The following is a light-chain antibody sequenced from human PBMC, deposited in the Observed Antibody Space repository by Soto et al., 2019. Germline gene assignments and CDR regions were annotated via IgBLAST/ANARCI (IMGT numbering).Light chain of an antibody. V-gene: IGKV2-28*01. J-gene: IGKJ2*01. CDR1: QSLLHSNGYNY. CDR3: RQALEITLT. Sequence: IVMTQSPLALPVTPGVPASISCRSSQSLLHSNGYNYVAWYLQKPGQSPQLLINLGSNRASGVADRFSGSGSGTDFTLNFSRVEPEDVGVYYCRQALEITLTFGQGSKLDIK. CDR2: LGS.